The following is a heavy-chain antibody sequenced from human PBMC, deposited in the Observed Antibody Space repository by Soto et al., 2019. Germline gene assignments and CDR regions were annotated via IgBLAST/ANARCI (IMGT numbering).Heavy chain of an antibody. CDR3: ATRKNIVVVVAATQGDASGSGNFDY. V-gene: IGHV4-34*01. J-gene: IGHJ4*01. Sequence: SETLSLTCAVYGGSFSGYYWSWIRQPPGKGLEWIGEINHSGSTNYNPSLKSRVTISVDTSKNQFSLKLSSVTAADTAVYYCATRKNIVVVVAATQGDASGSGNFDYWG. CDR2: INHSGST. CDR1: GGSFSGYY. D-gene: IGHD2-15*01.